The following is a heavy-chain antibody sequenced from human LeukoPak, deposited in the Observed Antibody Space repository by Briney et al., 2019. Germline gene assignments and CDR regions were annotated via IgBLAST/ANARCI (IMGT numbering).Heavy chain of an antibody. V-gene: IGHV1-46*01. D-gene: IGHD3-9*01. CDR1: GYTFTSYY. CDR2: INPSGGST. CDR3: ARERLLQRSYCGILTGYNGKLGRGWGPVVY. Sequence: ASVKVSCKASGYTFTSYYMHWVRQAPGQGLEWMGIINPSGGSTSYAQKFQGRVTMTRDMSTSTVYMELSSLRSEDTAVYYCARERLLQRSYCGILTGYNGKLGRGWGPVVYRGPGTLVTVYS. J-gene: IGHJ4*02.